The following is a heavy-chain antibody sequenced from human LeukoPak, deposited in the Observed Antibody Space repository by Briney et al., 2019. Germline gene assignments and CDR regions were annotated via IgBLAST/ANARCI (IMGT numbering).Heavy chain of an antibody. CDR2: LNWNGKNI. Sequence: GGSLRLSCAASGFSFDNYGMTWVRQAPGKALEWVSGLNWNGKNIGYADSVRGRFSISRDNAKDSLFLQMDSLRVEDTALYYCARGEQWLDSWGRGTLVTVSS. CDR3: ARGEQWLDS. V-gene: IGHV3-20*04. D-gene: IGHD6-19*01. CDR1: GFSFDNYG. J-gene: IGHJ4*02.